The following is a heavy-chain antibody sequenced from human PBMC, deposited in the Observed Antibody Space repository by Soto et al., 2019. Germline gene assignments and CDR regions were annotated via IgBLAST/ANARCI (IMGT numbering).Heavy chain of an antibody. D-gene: IGHD5-12*01. CDR3: AREEYSGYSGYMDV. CDR2: IYSGGST. V-gene: IGHV3-66*01. Sequence: GGSLRLSCAASGFTVSSNYMSWVRQAPGKGLEWVSVIYSGGSTYYADSVKGRFTISRDNSKNTLYLQMNSLRAEDTAVYYCAREEYSGYSGYMDVWGKGTTVTVSS. CDR1: GFTVSSNY. J-gene: IGHJ6*03.